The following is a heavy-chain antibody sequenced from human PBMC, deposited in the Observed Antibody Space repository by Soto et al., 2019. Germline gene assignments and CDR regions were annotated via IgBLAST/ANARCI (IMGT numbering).Heavy chain of an antibody. CDR1: GGTFSSYA. J-gene: IGHJ6*02. Sequence: GASVKVSCKASGGTFSSYAISWVRQAPGQGLEWMGGIIPIFGTANYAQKLQGRVTITADESTSTAYMELSSLRSEDTAVYCCAIVDTARSNGMDVWGQGTTVTAP. V-gene: IGHV1-69*13. CDR3: AIVDTARSNGMDV. CDR2: IIPIFGTA. D-gene: IGHD5-18*01.